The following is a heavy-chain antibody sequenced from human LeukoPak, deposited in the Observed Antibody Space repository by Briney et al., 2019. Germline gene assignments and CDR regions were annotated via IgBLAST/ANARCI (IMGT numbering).Heavy chain of an antibody. CDR2: ISSIGSTI. V-gene: IGHV3-48*03. D-gene: IGHD3-22*01. J-gene: IGHJ6*03. CDR3: ARESPYSSGWEGYYYYYMDV. Sequence: PGGSLRPSCAASGFTFSSYEMNWVRQAPGKGLEWVSYISSIGSTIYYADSVKGRFIISRDNAKNSLYLQMNSLRAEDTAVYYCARESPYSSGWEGYYYYYMDVWGEGTTVTVSS. CDR1: GFTFSSYE.